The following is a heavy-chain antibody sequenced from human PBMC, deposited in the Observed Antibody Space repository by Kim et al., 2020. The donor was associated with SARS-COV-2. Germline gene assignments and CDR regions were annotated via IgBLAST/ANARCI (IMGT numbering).Heavy chain of an antibody. CDR3: ARAGYCSSTSCGSGWFDP. CDR1: GGSFSGYY. J-gene: IGHJ5*02. D-gene: IGHD2-2*01. V-gene: IGHV4-34*01. CDR2: INHSGST. Sequence: SETLSLTCAVYGGSFSGYYWSWIRQPPGKGLEWIGEINHSGSTNYNPSLKSRVTISVDTSKNQFSLKLSSVTAADTAVYYCARAGYCSSTSCGSGWFDP.